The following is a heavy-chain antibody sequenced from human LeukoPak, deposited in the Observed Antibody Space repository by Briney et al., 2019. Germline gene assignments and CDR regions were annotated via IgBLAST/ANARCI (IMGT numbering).Heavy chain of an antibody. CDR2: IYYSGST. CDR1: GGSISSYY. V-gene: IGHV4-59*01. CDR3: AGMQMTTVTTVYYYYGMDV. Sequence: SETLSLTCTVSGGSISSYYWSWIRQPPGKGLEWIGYIYYSGSTDYNPSLKSRVTISVDTSKNQFSLKLSSVTAADTAVYYCAGMQMTTVTTVYYYYGMDVWGQGTTVTVSS. D-gene: IGHD4-17*01. J-gene: IGHJ6*02.